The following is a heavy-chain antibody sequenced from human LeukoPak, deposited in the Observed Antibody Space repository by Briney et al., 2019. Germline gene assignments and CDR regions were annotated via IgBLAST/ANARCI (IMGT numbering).Heavy chain of an antibody. Sequence: ASVKVFCKASGYTFTSYAMNWVRPAPGQGLVWMRWINTYTGNPTYAQGFTGRFVFSLDTSVSTAYLQISSIKADDTAVYYCARVGRYYDILTGYYRQYYFDYWGQGTLVTVSS. J-gene: IGHJ4*02. D-gene: IGHD3-9*01. CDR1: GYTFTSYA. V-gene: IGHV7-4-1*02. CDR2: INTYTGNP. CDR3: ARVGRYYDILTGYYRQYYFDY.